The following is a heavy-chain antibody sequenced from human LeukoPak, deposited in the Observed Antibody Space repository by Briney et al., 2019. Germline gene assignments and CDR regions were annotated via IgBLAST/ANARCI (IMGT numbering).Heavy chain of an antibody. CDR3: TRHLGYSGYEHFDY. CDR2: IRNKVNSFAT. D-gene: IGHD5-12*01. J-gene: IGHJ4*02. Sequence: PGGSLKLSCAASGFTFSGSAMHWVRQPSGKGLEWVGRIRNKVNSFATAYAASVQGRFTISRDDSKNTAYLQMNSLKTEDTAVYYCTRHLGYSGYEHFDYWGQGTLVTVSS. V-gene: IGHV3-73*01. CDR1: GFTFSGSA.